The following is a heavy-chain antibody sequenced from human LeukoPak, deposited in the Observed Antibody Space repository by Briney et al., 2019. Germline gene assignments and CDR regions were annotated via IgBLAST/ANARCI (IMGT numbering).Heavy chain of an antibody. CDR3: ATDKKGLMVRGVIIPLYFDY. D-gene: IGHD3-10*01. CDR1: GYTFTELS. V-gene: IGHV1-24*01. Sequence: ASVKVSCKVSGYTFTELSMHWVRQAPGKGLEWMGGFDPENGETIYAQKFQGRVTMTEDTSTDTAYMELSSLRSEDTAVYYCATDKKGLMVRGVIIPLYFDYWGQGTLVTVSS. CDR2: FDPENGET. J-gene: IGHJ4*02.